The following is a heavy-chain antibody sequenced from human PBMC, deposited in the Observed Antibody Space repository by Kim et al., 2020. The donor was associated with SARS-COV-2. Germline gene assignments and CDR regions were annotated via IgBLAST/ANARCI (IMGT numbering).Heavy chain of an antibody. V-gene: IGHV1-18*01. CDR3: ARDQGPYYEFWSGYLFDY. Sequence: ASVKVSCKASGYTFTSYGISWVRQAPGQGLEWMGWISAYNGNTNYAQKLQGRVTMTTDTSTSTAYMELRSLRSDDTAVYYCARDQGPYYEFWSGYLFDYWGQGTLVTVSS. CDR2: ISAYNGNT. D-gene: IGHD3-3*01. CDR1: GYTFTSYG. J-gene: IGHJ4*02.